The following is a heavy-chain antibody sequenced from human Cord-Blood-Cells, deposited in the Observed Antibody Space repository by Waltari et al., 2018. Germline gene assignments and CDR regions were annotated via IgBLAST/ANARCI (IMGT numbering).Heavy chain of an antibody. Sequence: QVTLVQSGAEVRKSGSSVKVSCKASGGTFSSSAIRWVRQAPGQGLEWMGGLIPIFGTANYAQQCQGRVTITADESTSTAYMELSSLRSEDTAVYYCAREIPGTRAFDDWGQGTLVTISS. CDR3: AREIPGTRAFDD. V-gene: IGHV1-69*01. D-gene: IGHD1-7*01. CDR2: LIPIFGTA. CDR1: GGTFSSSA. J-gene: IGHJ4*02.